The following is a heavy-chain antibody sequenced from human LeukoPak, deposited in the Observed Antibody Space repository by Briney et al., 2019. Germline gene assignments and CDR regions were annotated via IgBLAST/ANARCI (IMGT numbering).Heavy chain of an antibody. CDR1: GFTFSSYA. D-gene: IGHD3-3*01. CDR3: AKGRSYYDFWSGLYYYYGMDV. V-gene: IGHV3-23*01. J-gene: IGHJ6*02. Sequence: GGSLRLSCAASGFTFSSYAMSWVRRAPGKGLEWVSAISGSGGSTYYADSVKGRFTISRDNSKNTLYLQMNSLRAEDTAVYYCAKGRSYYDFWSGLYYYYGMDVWGQGTTVTVSS. CDR2: ISGSGGST.